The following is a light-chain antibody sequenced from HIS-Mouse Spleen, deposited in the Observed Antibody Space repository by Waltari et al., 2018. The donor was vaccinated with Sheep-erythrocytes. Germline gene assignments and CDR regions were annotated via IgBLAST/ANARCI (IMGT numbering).Light chain of an antibody. J-gene: IGKJ1*01. V-gene: IGKV2-28*01. Sequence: DIVMTHSPLSLPVTPGEPASISCRSSQSLLLSNGYNYLEWYLQKQGQSPQLLIYLGSNRASGVPDRFSGSGSGTDFTLKISRVEAEDVGVYYCMQALQTPPTFGQGTKVEIK. CDR2: LGS. CDR1: QSLLLSNGYNY. CDR3: MQALQTPPT.